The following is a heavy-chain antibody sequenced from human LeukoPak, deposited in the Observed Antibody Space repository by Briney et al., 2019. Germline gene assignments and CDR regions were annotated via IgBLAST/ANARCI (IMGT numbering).Heavy chain of an antibody. V-gene: IGHV3-23*01. J-gene: IGHJ3*02. D-gene: IGHD1-26*01. CDR1: GFTFSSFA. CDR3: AKEVGATGTAFDI. CDR2: ISGRGDTT. Sequence: PGGSLRLSCAASGFTFSSFAMSWVRQAPGKGLEWVSAISGRGDTTYYADSVKGRFTISRDNSKNTLYVQMNSLRAEDTAVYYCAKEVGATGTAFDIWGQGTMVTVSS.